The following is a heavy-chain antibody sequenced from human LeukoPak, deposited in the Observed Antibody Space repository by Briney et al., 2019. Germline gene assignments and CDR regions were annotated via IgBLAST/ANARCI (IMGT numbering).Heavy chain of an antibody. V-gene: IGHV3-7*01. D-gene: IGHD6-13*01. CDR1: GGSFSGYY. CDR2: IKQDGSEK. Sequence: ETLSLTCAVYGGSFSGYYWSWVRQAPGKGLEWVANIKQDGSEKYYVDSVKGRFTISRDNAKNSLYLQMNSLRAEDTAVYYCARWAAAGDWGQGTLVTVSS. CDR3: ARWAAAGD. J-gene: IGHJ4*02.